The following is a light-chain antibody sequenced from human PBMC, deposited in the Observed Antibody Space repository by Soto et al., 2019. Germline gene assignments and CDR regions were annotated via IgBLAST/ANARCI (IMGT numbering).Light chain of an antibody. J-gene: IGLJ3*02. CDR1: SSNVGSNF. CDR3: AAWDSSLGWV. V-gene: IGLV1-47*02. CDR2: STD. Sequence: QSVLTQPPSVSGTPGQRVTISCSGSSSNVGSNFVYWYQQFPGTAPKLLIYSTDQRPSGVPDRFSASTPGTSASLAISGLRSDDEAYYYCAAWDSSLGWVFGGGTKLTVL.